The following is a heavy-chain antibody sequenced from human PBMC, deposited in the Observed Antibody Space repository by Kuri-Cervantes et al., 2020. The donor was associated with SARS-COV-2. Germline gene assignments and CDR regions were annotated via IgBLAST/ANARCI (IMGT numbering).Heavy chain of an antibody. Sequence: GESLKISCAASGFTFSGSAMHWVRQASGKGLEWVGLIRSKANSYATAYAASVKGRFTISRDDSKNTAYLQMNSLRAEDTAVYYCAREIITIFGVNFDYWGQGTLVTVSS. CDR1: GFTFSGSA. D-gene: IGHD3-3*01. V-gene: IGHV3-73*01. CDR2: IRSKANSYAT. CDR3: AREIITIFGVNFDY. J-gene: IGHJ4*02.